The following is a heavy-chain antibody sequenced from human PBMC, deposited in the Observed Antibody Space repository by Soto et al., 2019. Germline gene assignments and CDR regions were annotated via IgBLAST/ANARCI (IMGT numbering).Heavy chain of an antibody. CDR2: IYPGDSDT. CDR1: GYSFTSYW. D-gene: IGHD6-19*01. J-gene: IGHJ6*02. V-gene: IGHV5-51*01. CDR3: ARTAVAGLYYYGMDV. Sequence: GESLKISCKGSGYSFTSYWIGWVRQMPGKGLEWMGIIYPGDSDTRYSPSFQGQVTISADKSISTAYLQWSSPKASDTAMYYCARTAVAGLYYYGMDVWGQGTTVTVSS.